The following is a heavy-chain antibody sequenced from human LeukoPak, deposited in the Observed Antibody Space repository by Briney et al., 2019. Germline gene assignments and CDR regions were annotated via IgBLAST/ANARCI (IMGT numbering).Heavy chain of an antibody. V-gene: IGHV4-59*08. CDR2: TYNSGST. CDR1: GGSISSSY. J-gene: IGHJ3*02. Sequence: PSETLSLTCTISGGSISSSYWSRIRQPPGKGLEWIGYTYNSGSTNYNPSLKSRLTISVDSSKNQFSLKLNSVTAADTAVYYCAKGGGWDAFDIWGQGTMVTVSS. CDR3: AKGGGWDAFDI. D-gene: IGHD6-19*01.